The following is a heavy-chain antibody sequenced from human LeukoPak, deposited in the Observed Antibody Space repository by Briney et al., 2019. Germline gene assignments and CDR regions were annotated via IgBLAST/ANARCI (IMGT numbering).Heavy chain of an antibody. CDR1: GGSINSYS. CDR3: ATILAARPHNYYYYYGMDV. D-gene: IGHD6-6*01. Sequence: SETLSLTCTVSGGSINSYSWSWIRQPPGKGLEWIGEINHSGSTNYNPSLKSRVTISVDTSKNQFSLKLSSVTAADTAVYYCATILAARPHNYYYYYGMDVWSQGTTVAVSS. J-gene: IGHJ6*02. V-gene: IGHV4-34*01. CDR2: INHSGST.